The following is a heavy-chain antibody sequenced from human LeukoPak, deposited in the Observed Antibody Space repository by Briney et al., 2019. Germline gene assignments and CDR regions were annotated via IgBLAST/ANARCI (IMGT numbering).Heavy chain of an antibody. D-gene: IGHD5-12*01. J-gene: IGHJ5*02. CDR1: GGSFSGYY. CDR3: ARGTTYVDIVATITRQQPVPGWFNP. CDR2: NNHSGST. Sequence: PSETLSLTCAVYGGSFSGYYWSWIRQPPGKELEWIGENNHSGSTNYNPSLKSRVTISVDTSKNQFSLKLSSVTAADTAVYYCARGTTYVDIVATITRQQPVPGWFNPWGQGTLVTVSS. V-gene: IGHV4-34*01.